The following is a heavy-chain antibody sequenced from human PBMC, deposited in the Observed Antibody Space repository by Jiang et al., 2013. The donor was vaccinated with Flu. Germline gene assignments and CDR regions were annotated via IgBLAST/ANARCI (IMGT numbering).Heavy chain of an antibody. J-gene: IGHJ5*02. V-gene: IGHV1-69*04. CDR3: ARDIAGGWYRDSVRFDP. CDR1: GYTFTSYG. D-gene: IGHD6-19*01. CDR2: IIPILGIA. Sequence: GAEVKKPGASVKVSCKASGYTFTSYGISWVRQAPGQGLEWMGRIIPILGIANYAQKFQGRVTITADKSTSTAYMELSSLRSEDTAVYYCARDIAGGWYRDSVRFDPVGPGNPG.